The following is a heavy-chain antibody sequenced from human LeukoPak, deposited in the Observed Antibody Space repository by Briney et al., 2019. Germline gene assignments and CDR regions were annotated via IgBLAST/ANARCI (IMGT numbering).Heavy chain of an antibody. CDR2: IYYSGST. Sequence: SETLSLTCTVSGGSISSYYWSWIRQPPGQGLEWIGYIYYSGSTNYNPSLKSRVTMSVDTSKNQFSLKLSSVTAADTAVYYCARGRVADYYYYYYMDVWGKGTTVTISS. CDR3: ARGRVADYYYYYYMDV. J-gene: IGHJ6*03. CDR1: GGSISSYY. V-gene: IGHV4-59*01. D-gene: IGHD6-19*01.